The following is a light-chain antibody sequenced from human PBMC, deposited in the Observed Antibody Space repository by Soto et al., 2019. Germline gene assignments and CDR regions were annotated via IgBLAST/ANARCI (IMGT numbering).Light chain of an antibody. J-gene: IGLJ7*01. CDR3: QAWDSSTAV. V-gene: IGLV3-1*01. Sequence: SYELTQPPSVSVSSGQTASIPCSGDKLGDKYACWYQQKPGQSPVLVIYHDTKRPSGIHERFSGSNSGNTATLTISGTQAMDEADYYCQAWDSSTAVFGGGTQLTVL. CDR1: KLGDKY. CDR2: HDT.